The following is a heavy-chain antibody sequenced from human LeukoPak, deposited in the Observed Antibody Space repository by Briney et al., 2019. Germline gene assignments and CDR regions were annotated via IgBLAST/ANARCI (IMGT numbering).Heavy chain of an antibody. CDR2: ISGSGGST. J-gene: IGHJ4*02. V-gene: IGHV3-23*01. Sequence: GGSLRLSCAASGFTFSSYGMSWVRQAPGKGLEWVSAISGSGGSTYYADSVKGRFTISRDNSKNTLYLQMNSLRAEDTAVYYCAKGHRRFGEYYFDYWGQGTLVTVSS. CDR3: AKGHRRFGEYYFDY. CDR1: GFTFSSYG. D-gene: IGHD3-10*01.